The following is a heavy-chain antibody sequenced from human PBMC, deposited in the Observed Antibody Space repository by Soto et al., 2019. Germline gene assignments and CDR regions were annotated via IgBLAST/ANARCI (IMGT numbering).Heavy chain of an antibody. Sequence: SETLSLTCTVSGGSISSSSYYWGWIRQPPGKGLEWIGSIYYSGSTYYNPSLKSRVTISVDTSKNQFSLKLSSVTAADTAVYYCARQARYYDFWSGYGWFDPWGQGTLVTVSS. J-gene: IGHJ5*02. CDR3: ARQARYYDFWSGYGWFDP. CDR2: IYYSGST. CDR1: GGSISSSSYY. V-gene: IGHV4-39*01. D-gene: IGHD3-3*01.